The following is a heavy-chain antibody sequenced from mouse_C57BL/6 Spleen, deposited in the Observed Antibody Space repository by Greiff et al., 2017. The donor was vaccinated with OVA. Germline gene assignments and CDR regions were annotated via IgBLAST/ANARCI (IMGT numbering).Heavy chain of an antibody. CDR3: ARDAGAGKAWFAY. V-gene: IGHV7-1*01. D-gene: IGHD3-3*01. CDR2: SRNKANDYTT. CDR1: GFTFSDFY. J-gene: IGHJ3*01. Sequence: EVNVVESGGGLVQSGRSLRLSCATSGFTFSDFYMEWVRQAPGKGLEWIAASRNKANDYTTEYSASVKGRFIVSRDTSQSILYLQMNALRAEDTAIYYCARDAGAGKAWFAYWGQGTLVTVSA.